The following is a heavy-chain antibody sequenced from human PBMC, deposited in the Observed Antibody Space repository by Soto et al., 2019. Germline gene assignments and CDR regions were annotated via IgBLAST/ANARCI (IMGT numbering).Heavy chain of an antibody. D-gene: IGHD1-20*01. V-gene: IGHV1-69*04. J-gene: IGHJ4*02. CDR2: MIPILGIA. Sequence: ASVKVSCKASGGTFSSYTISWVRQAPGQGLEWMGRMIPILGIANYAQKFQGRVTITADKSTSTAYMELSSLRSEDTAVYYCARDPRYNWNDMNFDYWGQGTLVTVSS. CDR3: ARDPRYNWNDMNFDY. CDR1: GGTFSSYT.